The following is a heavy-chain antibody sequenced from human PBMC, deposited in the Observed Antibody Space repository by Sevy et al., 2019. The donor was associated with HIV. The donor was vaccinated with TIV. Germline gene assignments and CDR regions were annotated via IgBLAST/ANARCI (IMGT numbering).Heavy chain of an antibody. CDR1: GGSISSGDYY. J-gene: IGHJ3*02. CDR3: ARATTRYYDYVWGSYRLDAFDI. Sequence: SETLSLTCTVSGGSISSGDYYWSWIRQPPGKGLEWIGYIYYSGSTYYNPSLKSRVTISVDTSKNQFSLKLSSVTAADTAVYYCARATTRYYDYVWGSYRLDAFDIWGQGTMVTVSS. D-gene: IGHD3-16*02. CDR2: IYYSGST. V-gene: IGHV4-30-4*01.